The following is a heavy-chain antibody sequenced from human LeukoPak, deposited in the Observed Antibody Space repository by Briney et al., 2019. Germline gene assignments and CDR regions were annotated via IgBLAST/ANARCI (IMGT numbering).Heavy chain of an antibody. CDR3: VKSGGYATAIRYFDL. V-gene: IGHV3-9*01. D-gene: IGHD2-21*02. Sequence: PGRSLRLSCAASGFSFGGYALHWVRQAPGKGLEWVASISWNSGDIVHADSVKGRFTISRDNAKNSLYLQMDSLRTEDTALYYCVKSGGYATAIRYFDLWGRGTLVTVSP. CDR1: GFSFGGYA. J-gene: IGHJ2*01. CDR2: ISWNSGDI.